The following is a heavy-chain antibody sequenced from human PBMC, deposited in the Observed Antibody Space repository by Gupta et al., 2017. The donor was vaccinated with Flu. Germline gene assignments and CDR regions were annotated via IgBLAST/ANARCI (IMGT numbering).Heavy chain of an antibody. J-gene: IGHJ2*01. V-gene: IGHV4-39*01. CDR3: ARRLSGSYPKNWYFDL. CDR2: IYYSGST. CDR1: GGSISSSSYY. Sequence: QLQLQESGPGLVKPSETLSLTCTVSGGSISSSSYYWGWIRQPPGKGLEWIGSIYYSGSTYYNPSLKSRVTISVDTSKNQFSLKLSSVTAADTAVYYCARRLSGSYPKNWYFDLWGRGTLVTVSS. D-gene: IGHD1-26*01.